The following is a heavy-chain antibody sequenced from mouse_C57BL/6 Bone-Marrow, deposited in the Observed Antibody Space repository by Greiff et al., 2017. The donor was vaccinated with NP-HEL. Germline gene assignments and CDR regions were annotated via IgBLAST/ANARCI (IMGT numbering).Heavy chain of an antibody. CDR3: ARDYGSSYYAMDY. J-gene: IGHJ4*01. CDR2: ISSGSSTI. V-gene: IGHV5-17*01. CDR1: GFTFSDYG. D-gene: IGHD1-1*01. Sequence: EVQLMESGGGLVKPGGSLKLSCAASGFTFSDYGMHWVRQAPEKGLEWVAYISSGSSTIYYADTVKGRFTISRDNAKNTLFLQMTSLRSEDTAMYYCARDYGSSYYAMDYWGQGTSVTVSS.